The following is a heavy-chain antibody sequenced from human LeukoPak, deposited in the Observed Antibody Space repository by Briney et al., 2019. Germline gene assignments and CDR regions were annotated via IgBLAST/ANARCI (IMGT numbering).Heavy chain of an antibody. D-gene: IGHD1-26*01. CDR2: IYYSGST. Sequence: SETLSLTCTVSGGSISSGSYYWSWIRQPAGKGLEWIGRIYYSGSTNYNPSLKSRVTISVDTSKNQFSLKLSSVTAADTAVYYCARTPVGSKDYYYYYYMDVWGKGTTVTVSS. CDR1: GGSISSGSYY. J-gene: IGHJ6*03. V-gene: IGHV4-61*10. CDR3: ARTPVGSKDYYYYYYMDV.